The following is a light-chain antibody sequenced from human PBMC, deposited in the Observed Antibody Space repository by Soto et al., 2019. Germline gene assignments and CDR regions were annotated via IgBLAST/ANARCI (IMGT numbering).Light chain of an antibody. CDR3: MQALQTPQIT. J-gene: IGKJ5*01. CDR1: QSRLHSNGYNY. Sequence: DIVMAQSALSLPVTPGEPSSISCRASQSRLHSNGYNYLDWYLQKPGQSPQLLIYLGSNRASGVPDRFSGSGSGTDFTLKISRVEAEDVGVYYCMQALQTPQITFGQGTRLEIK. V-gene: IGKV2-28*01. CDR2: LGS.